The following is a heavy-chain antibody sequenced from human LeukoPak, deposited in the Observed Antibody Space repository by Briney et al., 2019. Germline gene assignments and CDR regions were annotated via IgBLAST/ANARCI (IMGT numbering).Heavy chain of an antibody. J-gene: IGHJ1*01. V-gene: IGHV5-51*01. CDR1: GYTFNNYW. D-gene: IGHD2-2*02. CDR3: ARHGGDCSSTSCYRSVEYFQH. CDR2: LYPDGSAT. Sequence: GESLKISCKASGYTFNNYWIGWVRQMPGRGLEWMGMLYPDGSATTYHPSFEGRVTISADKSVTTAYLEWNSLKASDTALYYCARHGGDCSSTSCYRSVEYFQHWGQGTLVTVSS.